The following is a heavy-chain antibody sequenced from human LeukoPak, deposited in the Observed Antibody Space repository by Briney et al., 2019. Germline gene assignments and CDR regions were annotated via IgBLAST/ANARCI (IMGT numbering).Heavy chain of an antibody. D-gene: IGHD3-9*01. CDR1: GLTFDDYA. CDR2: ISWNSGSI. J-gene: IGHJ5*02. CDR3: AKAPGYDILTGGFDP. Sequence: GGSLRLSCAASGLTFDDYAMHWVRQAPGKGLEWVSGISWNSGSIGYADSVKGRFIISRDNAKNSLYLQMNSLRAEDTALYYCAKAPGYDILTGGFDPWGQGTLVTVSS. V-gene: IGHV3-9*01.